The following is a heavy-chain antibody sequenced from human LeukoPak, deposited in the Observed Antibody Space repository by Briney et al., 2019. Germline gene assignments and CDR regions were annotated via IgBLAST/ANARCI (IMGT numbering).Heavy chain of an antibody. D-gene: IGHD5-12*01. CDR2: IIPIFGTA. V-gene: IGHV1-69*06. CDR1: GYTFTSYD. CDR3: AQRGYSGYALGENAFDI. J-gene: IGHJ3*02. Sequence: SVKVSCKASGYTFTSYDINWVRQATGQGLEWMGGIIPIFGTANYAQKFQGRVTITADKSTSTAYMELSSLRSEDTAVYYCAQRGYSGYALGENAFDIWGQGTMVTVSS.